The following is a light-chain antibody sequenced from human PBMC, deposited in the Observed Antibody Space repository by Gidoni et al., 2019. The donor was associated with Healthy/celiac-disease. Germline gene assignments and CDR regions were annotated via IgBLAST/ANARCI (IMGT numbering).Light chain of an antibody. CDR3: CSYAGSSTPVV. CDR1: SSDVGSYTL. Sequence: QSALTQPASGSGSPGQSITISCTGTSSDVGSYTLVSWYQQHPGKAPKLMIYEGSKRPSGVSNRFSGSKSGNTASLTISGLQAEDEADYYCCSYAGSSTPVVFGGGTKLTVL. V-gene: IGLV2-23*01. J-gene: IGLJ2*01. CDR2: EGS.